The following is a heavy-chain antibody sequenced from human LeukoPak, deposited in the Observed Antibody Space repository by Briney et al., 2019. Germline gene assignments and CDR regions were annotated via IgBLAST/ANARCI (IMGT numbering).Heavy chain of an antibody. CDR3: AKDLRAIVVVICALDI. Sequence: GGSLRLSCAASGFIFRNHAMNWVRQAPGQGLEWVSGVSASGGSTFNTDSVKGRFTISRDNSKNTLYLQMNSLRAEDTAVYYCAKDLRAIVVVICALDIWGQGTMVTVSS. V-gene: IGHV3-23*01. D-gene: IGHD3-22*01. CDR2: VSASGGST. CDR1: GFIFRNHA. J-gene: IGHJ3*02.